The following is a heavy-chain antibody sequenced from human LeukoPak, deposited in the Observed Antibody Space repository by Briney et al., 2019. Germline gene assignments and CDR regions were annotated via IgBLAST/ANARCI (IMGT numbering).Heavy chain of an antibody. CDR1: GFAFSDRY. J-gene: IGHJ4*02. D-gene: IGHD2-15*01. CDR3: ATSSLRPYSFDS. V-gene: IGHV3-72*01. CDR2: IRDKANSYTA. Sequence: AGGSLRLSCVASGFAFSDRYTDWVRQAPGKGLEWIGRIRDKANSYTAEYAASVKGRFTISRDDSENSLYLQMSSLKTEDTAVYYCATSSLRPYSFDSWGQGTLVTVSP.